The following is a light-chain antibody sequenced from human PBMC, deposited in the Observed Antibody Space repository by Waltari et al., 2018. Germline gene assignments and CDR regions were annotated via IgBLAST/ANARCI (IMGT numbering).Light chain of an antibody. J-gene: IGKJ2*01. CDR1: QSVLYSSNNRNY. Sequence: DIVMTQSPDSLAVSLGERATINCKSSQSVLYSSNNRNYLAWYQQKPGQPRRLLIYWASTRESGVPDRFSGSGSGTEFTLTISSLQAEDVAVYYCQQYYGTLPYTFGQGTKLEIK. CDR3: QQYYGTLPYT. V-gene: IGKV4-1*01. CDR2: WAS.